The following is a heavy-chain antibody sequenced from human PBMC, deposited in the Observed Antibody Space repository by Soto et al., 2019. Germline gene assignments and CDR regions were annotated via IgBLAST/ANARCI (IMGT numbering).Heavy chain of an antibody. CDR2: IFNSGTT. J-gene: IGHJ4*02. CDR1: GASTVSHYH. D-gene: IGHD1-26*01. CDR3: ALALGPTTGLDY. V-gene: IGHV4-31*02. Sequence: QGQLQESGPGLVKPSQTLSRTCSVSGASTVSHYHWTWIRQPPGKGLECMGYIFNSGTTFYNPSLTSRLSISMDTSGNHFSLALTSVTAADTAVYSCALALGPTTGLDYWGQGTLVTVSS.